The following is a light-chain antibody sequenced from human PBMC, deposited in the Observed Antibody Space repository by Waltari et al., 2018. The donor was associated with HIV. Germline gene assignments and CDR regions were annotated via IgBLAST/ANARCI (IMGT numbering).Light chain of an antibody. Sequence: QSALTQPASVSGSPGQSLTISCTGTSNDVGRNNYVSWYQQHPGKVPKLMIYDVTKRPSGVSNRFSGSSSANTASLTISGLQAEDEADYYCGSYTSSDTLVFGGGTKLTVL. CDR2: DVT. V-gene: IGLV2-14*01. CDR3: GSYTSSDTLV. J-gene: IGLJ2*01. CDR1: SNDVGRNNY.